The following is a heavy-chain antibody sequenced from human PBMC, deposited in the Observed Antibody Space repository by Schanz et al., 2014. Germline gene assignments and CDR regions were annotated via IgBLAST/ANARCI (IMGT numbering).Heavy chain of an antibody. CDR3: AKYRGYYRVSGSYRELEY. D-gene: IGHD3-10*01. CDR1: GFSFTTYA. V-gene: IGHV3-23*01. Sequence: EVQLLESGGGLVQPGGSLRLSCASSGFSFTTYAMSWVRQAPGKGLEWVSVIGDSGDTAYYADSVKGRFTISRDNFKGALYLQMSSLRAEDTAVYYCAKYRGYYRVSGSYRELEYWGQGTLVTVSS. CDR2: IGDSGDTA. J-gene: IGHJ4*02.